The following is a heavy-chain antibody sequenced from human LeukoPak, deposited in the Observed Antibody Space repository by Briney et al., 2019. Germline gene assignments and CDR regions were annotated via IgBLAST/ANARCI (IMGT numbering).Heavy chain of an antibody. CDR1: GYTFTSYD. J-gene: IGHJ4*02. V-gene: IGHV1-8*02. Sequence: GASVKVSCKASGYTFTSYDINWVRRATGQGLEWMGWMNPNSGNAGYAQKFQGRVTMTRNTSISTAYMELSSLRSEDTAVYYCARVKATYYYDSSGYLNPDYWGQGTLVTVSS. D-gene: IGHD3-22*01. CDR2: MNPNSGNA. CDR3: ARVKATYYYDSSGYLNPDY.